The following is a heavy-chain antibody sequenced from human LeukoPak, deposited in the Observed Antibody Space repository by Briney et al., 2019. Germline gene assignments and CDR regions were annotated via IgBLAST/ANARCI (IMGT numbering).Heavy chain of an antibody. CDR3: AREGTVTTYGMDV. Sequence: NPSQTLSLTCAISGDSVSSNSAAWSWIRHSPSRGLEWLGRTYYRSKWYNDYAVSVKSRIIINPDTSKNQFSLQLNSVTPEDTAVYYCAREGTVTTYGMDVWGQGTTVTVSS. CDR2: TYYRSKWYN. V-gene: IGHV6-1*01. J-gene: IGHJ6*02. CDR1: GDSVSSNSAA. D-gene: IGHD4-17*01.